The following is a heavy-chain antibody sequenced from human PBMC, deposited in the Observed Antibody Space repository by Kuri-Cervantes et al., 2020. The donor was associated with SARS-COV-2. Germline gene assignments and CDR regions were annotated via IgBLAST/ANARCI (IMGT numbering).Heavy chain of an antibody. Sequence: ASVKVFCKVSGYTLTELSMHWVRQAPGKGLEWMGGFDPEDGETIYAQKFQGRVTITADKSTSTAYMELSSLRSEDTAVYYCARAIHRFLTGDFWYFDLWGRGTLVTVSS. D-gene: IGHD7-27*01. CDR2: FDPEDGET. CDR3: ARAIHRFLTGDFWYFDL. CDR1: GYTLTELS. J-gene: IGHJ2*01. V-gene: IGHV1-24*01.